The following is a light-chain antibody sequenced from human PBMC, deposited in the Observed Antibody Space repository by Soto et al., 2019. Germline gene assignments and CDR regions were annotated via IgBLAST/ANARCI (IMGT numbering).Light chain of an antibody. CDR1: NSNIGSKY. V-gene: IGLV1-47*01. CDR2: RNN. Sequence: QSVLTQPPSASGTPGQRVTISCSGSNSNIGSKYVYWYQQFPGTAPKLLIYRNNQRPLGVPDRFSGSQSGTSASLAISVRRSEDEADYYCASLDASVGGPEFGVGNKVTVL. CDR3: ASLDASVGGPE. J-gene: IGLJ2*01.